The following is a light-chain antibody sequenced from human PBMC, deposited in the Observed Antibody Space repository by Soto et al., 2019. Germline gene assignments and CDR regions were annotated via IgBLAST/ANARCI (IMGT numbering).Light chain of an antibody. J-gene: IGKJ4*01. CDR2: AAS. V-gene: IGKV1-6*01. CDR3: QQSYSTPPVT. CDR1: QGIGND. Sequence: AIQLTQSPSSLSASVGDTVTITCRASQGIGNDLGWYQQKSGKAPKLLIYAASNLQSAVPSRFSGSGSGTDFTLTISGLQPEDVATYYCQQSYSTPPVTFGGGTMVDIK.